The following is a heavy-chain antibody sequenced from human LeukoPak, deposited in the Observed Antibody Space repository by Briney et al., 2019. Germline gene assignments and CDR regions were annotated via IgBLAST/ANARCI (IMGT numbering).Heavy chain of an antibody. CDR2: TYYTSKWSS. V-gene: IGHV6-1*01. CDR3: ARGYLKPGFDH. CDR1: GDSVSSNSVA. D-gene: IGHD2-2*02. Sequence: SQTLSLTCAISGDSVSSNSVAWNWIRQSPSRGLEWLGRTYYTSKWSSDYAVSVKSRITITPATSKNQFSLQLTSVSPEDTAVYYCARGYLKPGFDHWGQGSLVSVSS. J-gene: IGHJ5*02.